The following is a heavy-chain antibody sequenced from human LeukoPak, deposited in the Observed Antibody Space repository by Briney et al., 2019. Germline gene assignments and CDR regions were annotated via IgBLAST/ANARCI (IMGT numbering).Heavy chain of an antibody. Sequence: GGSLRLSCAASGFTVFNYWMSWVRQAPGKGLEWVANIKQDGSEKYYVDSVKGRFTISRDNAKNSLYLQMNSLRAEDTAVYYCARDGRVRGVIIKAFDIWGQGTMVTVSS. CDR2: IKQDGSEK. V-gene: IGHV3-7*01. CDR1: GFTVFNYW. CDR3: ARDGRVRGVIIKAFDI. J-gene: IGHJ3*02. D-gene: IGHD3-10*01.